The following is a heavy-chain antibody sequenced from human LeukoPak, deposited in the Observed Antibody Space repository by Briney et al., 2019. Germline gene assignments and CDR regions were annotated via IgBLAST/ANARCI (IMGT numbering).Heavy chain of an antibody. CDR3: ARIHCGGDCYFN. J-gene: IGHJ1*01. CDR1: GFTFSSYW. Sequence: GSLRLSCAASGFTFSSYWMHWVRQAPGKGLVWVSRINSDGFSTSYADSVKGRFTIPRDNAKNTLYLQMNSLRAEDTAVYYCARIHCGGDCYFNWGQGTLVTVSS. V-gene: IGHV3-74*01. CDR2: INSDGFST. D-gene: IGHD2-21*02.